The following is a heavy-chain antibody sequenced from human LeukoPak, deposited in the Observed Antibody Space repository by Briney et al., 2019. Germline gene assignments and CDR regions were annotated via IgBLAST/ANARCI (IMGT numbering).Heavy chain of an antibody. CDR3: AKDIDIY. CDR1: GFTLSSYW. Sequence: GGSLRLSCAASGFTLSSYWMHWVRQAPGKGLVWVSCINSDGTSTRYADSVKGRFTISRDNVKNTLYLQMNSLRAEDTAVYYCAKDIDIYWGQGTLVTVSS. D-gene: IGHD3-9*01. V-gene: IGHV3-74*01. CDR2: INSDGTST. J-gene: IGHJ4*02.